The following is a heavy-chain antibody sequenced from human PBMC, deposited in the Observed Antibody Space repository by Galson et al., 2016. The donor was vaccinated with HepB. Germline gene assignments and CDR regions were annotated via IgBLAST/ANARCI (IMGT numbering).Heavy chain of an antibody. CDR3: AKNKATARVWGHYYYYMDV. CDR1: GFTVSSNY. CDR2: VYSDGST. V-gene: IGHV3-53*01. Sequence: SLRLSCAASGFTVSSNYLSWVRQAPGKGLEWVSIVYSDGSTYYSGSVRGRFTISRDNSNNIVYLQMNSLRAEDPAVYFCAKNKATARVWGHYYYYMDVWGKGTTVTVSS. D-gene: IGHD3-16*01. J-gene: IGHJ6*03.